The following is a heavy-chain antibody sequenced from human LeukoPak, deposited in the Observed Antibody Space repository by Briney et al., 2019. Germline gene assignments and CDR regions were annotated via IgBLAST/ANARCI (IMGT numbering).Heavy chain of an antibody. D-gene: IGHD1-1*01. J-gene: IGHJ4*02. CDR3: AKGTLWENNFDY. CDR2: ISCDGSNK. V-gene: IGHV3-30*18. Sequence: GGSLRLSCAASGFTFSSYGMHWVRQAPGKGLEWVAVISCDGSNKYYADSVKGRFTISRDNSKNTLYLQMNSLRAEDTAVYYCAKGTLWENNFDYWGQGTLVTVSS. CDR1: GFTFSSYG.